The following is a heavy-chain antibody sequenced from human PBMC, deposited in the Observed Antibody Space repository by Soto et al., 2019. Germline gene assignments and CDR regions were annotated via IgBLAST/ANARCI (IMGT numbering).Heavy chain of an antibody. J-gene: IGHJ3*01. CDR3: TKDIECSGSHLNHAFDV. CDR1: GFTFDDYA. D-gene: IGHD1-26*01. Sequence: EMQLVESGGGLVQPGRSLRLSCAASGFTFDDYAMHWVRQPPGKGLEWVAAISWNSGIIEYADSVKGRFTISRDSAKNSLFLQMNSLKPEDTALYYCTKDIECSGSHLNHAFDVWGQGTMVSVSS. CDR2: ISWNSGII. V-gene: IGHV3-9*01.